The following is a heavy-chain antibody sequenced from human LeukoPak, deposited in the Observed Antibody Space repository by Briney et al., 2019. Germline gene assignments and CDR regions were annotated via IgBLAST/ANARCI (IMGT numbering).Heavy chain of an antibody. CDR2: INSDGSST. D-gene: IGHD3-10*01. J-gene: IGHJ4*02. CDR3: ARNRKHYGSGSQVYYYFDY. V-gene: IGHV3-74*01. CDR1: GFTFSSYW. Sequence: GGSLRLSCAASGFTFSSYWMHWVRQAPGKGLVRVSRINSDGSSTSYADSVKGRFTISRDNAKNTLYLQMNSLRAEDTAVYYCARNRKHYGSGSQVYYYFDYWGQGTLVTVSS.